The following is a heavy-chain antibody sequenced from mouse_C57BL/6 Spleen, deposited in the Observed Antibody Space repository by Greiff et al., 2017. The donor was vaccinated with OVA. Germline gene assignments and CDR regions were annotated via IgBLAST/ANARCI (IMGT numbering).Heavy chain of an antibody. CDR3: ARHGNWYFDV. J-gene: IGHJ1*03. CDR1: GYAFSSSW. Sequence: VQLQESGPELVKPGASVKISCKASGYAFSSSWMNWVKQRPGKGLEWIGRIYPGDGDTNYNGKFKGKATLTADKSSSTAYMQLSSLTSEDSAVYFCARHGNWYFDVWGTGTTVTVSS. CDR2: IYPGDGDT. D-gene: IGHD2-1*01. V-gene: IGHV1-82*01.